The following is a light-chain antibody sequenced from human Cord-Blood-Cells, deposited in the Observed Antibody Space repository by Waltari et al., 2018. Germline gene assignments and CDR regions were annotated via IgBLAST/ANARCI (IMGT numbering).Light chain of an antibody. CDR2: DVS. V-gene: IGLV2-14*01. Sequence: QSALTQPASVSGSPGQSITISCTGTSSDVGGYNHVSWYQQHPRKAPKLMIYDVSKRPSGVSNRFSGSKSGNTASLTISGLQAEDEADYYCSSYTSSSTWVFGGGTKLTVL. CDR1: SSDVGGYNH. CDR3: SSYTSSSTWV. J-gene: IGLJ3*02.